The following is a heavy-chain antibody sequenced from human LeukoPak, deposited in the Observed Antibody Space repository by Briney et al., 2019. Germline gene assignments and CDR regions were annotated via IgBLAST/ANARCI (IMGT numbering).Heavy chain of an antibody. J-gene: IGHJ6*03. V-gene: IGHV1-69*13. CDR1: GGTFSSYA. D-gene: IGHD2-15*01. CDR3: ARGMVVVVVAATHYYMDV. Sequence: ASVKVSCKASGGTFSSYAISWVRQAPGQGLEWMGGIIPIFGTANYAQKFQGRVTITADESTSTAYMELSSLRSEDTAVYYCARGMVVVVVAATHYYMDVWGKGTTVTVSS. CDR2: IIPIFGTA.